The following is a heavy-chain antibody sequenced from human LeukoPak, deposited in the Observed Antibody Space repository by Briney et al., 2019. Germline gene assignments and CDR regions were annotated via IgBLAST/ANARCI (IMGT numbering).Heavy chain of an antibody. CDR2: LYTSGST. D-gene: IGHD5-18*01. CDR1: GVSISSYY. Sequence: SETLSLTCVVSGVSISSYYWSWIRQPAGKGLEWIGRLYTSGSTNYNPSLRTRVTMSVDTSKNHFSLKLTSVTAADTAVYYCARVGMDTAMNFDYWGQGTLVTVSS. V-gene: IGHV4-4*07. CDR3: ARVGMDTAMNFDY. J-gene: IGHJ4*02.